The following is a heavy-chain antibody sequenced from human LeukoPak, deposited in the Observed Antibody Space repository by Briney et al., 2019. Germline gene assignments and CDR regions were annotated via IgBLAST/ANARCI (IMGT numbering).Heavy chain of an antibody. D-gene: IGHD3-22*01. J-gene: IGHJ4*02. Sequence: GALRLSCAASGFTFSSYWMNWVRQAPGKGLEWVSSISSSSSYIYYADSVKGRFTISRDNAKNSLYLQMNSLRAEDTAVYYCARDYYDSSGGFDYWGQGTLVTVSS. CDR3: ARDYYDSSGGFDY. CDR2: ISSSSSYI. CDR1: GFTFSSYW. V-gene: IGHV3-21*01.